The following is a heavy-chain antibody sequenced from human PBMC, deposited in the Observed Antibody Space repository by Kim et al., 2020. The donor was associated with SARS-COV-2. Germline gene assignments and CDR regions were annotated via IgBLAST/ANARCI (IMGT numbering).Heavy chain of an antibody. V-gene: IGHV3-21*01. Sequence: GGSLRLSCAASGFTFSSYSMTWVRQTPGKGLEWVSSICSSSSYIYYADSVKGRFTISRDNAKNSLYLQMNSLTAEDTAVYYCARDWGDHWGQGTLVTVSS. J-gene: IGHJ4*02. CDR1: GFTFSSYS. D-gene: IGHD3-16*01. CDR2: ICSSSSYI. CDR3: ARDWGDH.